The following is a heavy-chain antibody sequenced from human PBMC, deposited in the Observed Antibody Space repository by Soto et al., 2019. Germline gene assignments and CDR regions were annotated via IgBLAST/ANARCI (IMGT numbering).Heavy chain of an antibody. V-gene: IGHV3-73*01. CDR1: GFTFSGSA. J-gene: IGHJ6*02. CDR2: IRSKANSYAT. CDR3: TTIRIAEDYYYYYGMDV. D-gene: IGHD6-13*01. Sequence: GGSLRLSCAASGFTFSGSAMHWVRQASGKGLEWVGRIRSKANSYATAYAASVKGRFTISRDDSKNTAYLQMNSLKTEDTAVYYCTTIRIAEDYYYYYGMDVWGQGTTVTVSS.